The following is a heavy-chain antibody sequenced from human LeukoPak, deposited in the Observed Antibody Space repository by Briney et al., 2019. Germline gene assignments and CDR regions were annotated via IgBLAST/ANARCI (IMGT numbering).Heavy chain of an antibody. CDR3: AREEYGYALGALDV. J-gene: IGHJ6*02. Sequence: PGRSLRLSCATSGFTFSRYAMQWVRQAPGKGLEWVAVISSDGNLIFYADSVKGRFTISRDNSKNTVYLQMNSLRAEDTAVFYCAREEYGYALGALDVWGQGTTVSVSS. D-gene: IGHD5-18*01. V-gene: IGHV3-30*04. CDR1: GFTFSRYA. CDR2: ISSDGNLI.